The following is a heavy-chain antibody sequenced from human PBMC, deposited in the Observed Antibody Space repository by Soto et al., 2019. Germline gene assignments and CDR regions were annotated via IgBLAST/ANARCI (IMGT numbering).Heavy chain of an antibody. J-gene: IGHJ5*02. CDR2: VIPILGMA. CDR3: ARGGAVVVPGAVDRHNWFDP. CDR1: GGTFSSYS. Sequence: SVKVSCKASGGTFSSYSFSWVRQAPGQGLEWLGRVIPILGMANYAQKFQGRVTITADKSTSTVYMELSSLRSEDTAVYYCARGGAVVVPGAVDRHNWFDPWGQGTLVTVSS. V-gene: IGHV1-69*04. D-gene: IGHD2-2*01.